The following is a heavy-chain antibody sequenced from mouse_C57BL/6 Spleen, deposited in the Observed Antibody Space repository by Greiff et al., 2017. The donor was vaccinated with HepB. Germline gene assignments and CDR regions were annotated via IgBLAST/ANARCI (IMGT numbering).Heavy chain of an antibody. J-gene: IGHJ2*01. CDR1: GFTFSDYG. CDR2: ISSGSSTI. CDR3: ARGPSWDFDY. Sequence: EVQRVESGGGLVKPGGSLKLSCAASGFTFSDYGMHWVRQAPEKGLARVAYISSGSSTIYYADTVKGRFTISRDNAKNTLFLQMTSLRSEEPGRDYCARGPSWDFDYWGQGTTLAVSS. D-gene: IGHD4-1*01. V-gene: IGHV5-17*01.